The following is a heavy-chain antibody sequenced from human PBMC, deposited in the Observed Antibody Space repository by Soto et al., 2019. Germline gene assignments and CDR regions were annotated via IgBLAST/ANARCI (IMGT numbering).Heavy chain of an antibody. CDR1: GGSISTGGYY. V-gene: IGHV4-31*03. D-gene: IGHD6-19*01. CDR3: AREVFVENGWYYGMDV. CDR2: IYSSGST. Sequence: SETLSLTCTVSGGSISTGGYYWNWIRQHPGKGPEWIGYIYSSGSTYYNPSLKSRVTISVDTSKNQFSLKLSSVTAADTAVYYCAREVFVENGWYYGMDVWGQGTTVTVSS. J-gene: IGHJ6*02.